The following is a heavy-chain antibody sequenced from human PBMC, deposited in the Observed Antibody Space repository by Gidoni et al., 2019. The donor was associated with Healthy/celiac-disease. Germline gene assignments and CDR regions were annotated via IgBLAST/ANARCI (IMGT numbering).Heavy chain of an antibody. CDR3: ASAYCGGDCYRGYYYYGMDV. J-gene: IGHJ6*02. D-gene: IGHD2-21*02. CDR1: GGTFSRYA. V-gene: IGHV1-69*01. CDR2: IIPIFGTA. Sequence: QVQLVQSGAEVKKPGSSVKVSCKASGGTFSRYAISWVRQAPGQGLEWMGGIIPIFGTANYAQKFQGRVTITADESTSTAYMELSSLRSEDTAVYYCASAYCGGDCYRGYYYYGMDVWGQGTTVTVSS.